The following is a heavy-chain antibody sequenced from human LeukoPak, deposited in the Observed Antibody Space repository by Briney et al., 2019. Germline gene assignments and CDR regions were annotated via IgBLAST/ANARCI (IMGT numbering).Heavy chain of an antibody. CDR2: IIPIFGTA. CDR3: ARSRANYYDSSGYLTGTAFDI. D-gene: IGHD3-22*01. CDR1: GGTFSSYA. J-gene: IGHJ3*02. V-gene: IGHV1-69*13. Sequence: SVKVSCKASGGTFSSYAISWVRQAPGQGLEWMGGIIPIFGTANFAQKFQGRVTITADESTSTAYMELSSLRSEDTAVYYCARSRANYYDSSGYLTGTAFDIWGQGTMVTVSS.